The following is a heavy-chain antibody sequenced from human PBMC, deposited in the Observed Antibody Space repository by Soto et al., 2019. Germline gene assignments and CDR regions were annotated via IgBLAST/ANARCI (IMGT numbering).Heavy chain of an antibody. Sequence: PSETLSLTCTVSGGPISSYYWSWIRQPPGKGLEWIGYIYYSGSTNYNPSLKSRVTISVDTSKNQFSLKLSSVTAADTAVYYCARTLVRGVIFYGMDVWGQGTTVTVSS. CDR3: ARTLVRGVIFYGMDV. D-gene: IGHD3-10*01. CDR2: IYYSGST. CDR1: GGPISSYY. J-gene: IGHJ6*02. V-gene: IGHV4-59*01.